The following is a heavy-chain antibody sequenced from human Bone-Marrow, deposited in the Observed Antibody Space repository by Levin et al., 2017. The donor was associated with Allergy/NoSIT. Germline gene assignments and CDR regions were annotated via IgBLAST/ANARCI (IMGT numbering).Heavy chain of an antibody. CDR1: GFTFSDHN. D-gene: IGHD1-1*01. CDR3: ARARGKKDWNDGAFDI. CDR2: ISYNGLNQ. V-gene: IGHV3-30*04. Sequence: PGGSLRLSCAASGFTFSDHNMNWVRQAPGKGLEWVAVISYNGLNQYYAASVKGRFTISRDNSENTLSLQMSSLRSEDTAVYHCARARGKKDWNDGAFDIWGQGTMVTVSS. J-gene: IGHJ3*02.